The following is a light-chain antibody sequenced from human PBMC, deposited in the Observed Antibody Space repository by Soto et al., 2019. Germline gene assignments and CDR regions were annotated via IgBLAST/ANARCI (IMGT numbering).Light chain of an antibody. V-gene: IGKV3-20*01. CDR2: GAS. CDR3: QQYGGSPLFT. Sequence: EIVLTQSPGTLSLSPGERANLSCRASQSVSSTYVAWYQQKPGQAPRLLIYGASSRATGIPDRFSGSGSGTDFTLTISRLEPEDFAVYYCQQYGGSPLFTFGPGTKVDIK. J-gene: IGKJ3*01. CDR1: QSVSSTY.